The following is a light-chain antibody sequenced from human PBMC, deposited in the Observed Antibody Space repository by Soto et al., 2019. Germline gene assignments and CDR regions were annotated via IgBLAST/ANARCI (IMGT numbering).Light chain of an antibody. CDR3: QQRSNWALT. J-gene: IGKJ4*01. V-gene: IGKV3-11*01. Sequence: EIVLTQSPATLSLSPGERATLSCRASQSVSSYLAWYQQKPGQAPRLLISDASNRATGIPARFSGSGSGTDFTLTIGSREPEDFAVYYCQQRSNWALTFGGGTKLEIK. CDR1: QSVSSY. CDR2: DAS.